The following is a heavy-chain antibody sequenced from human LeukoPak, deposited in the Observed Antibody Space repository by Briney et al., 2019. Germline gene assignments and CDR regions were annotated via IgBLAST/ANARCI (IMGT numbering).Heavy chain of an antibody. CDR1: GFTFSNYA. CDR3: AKRLGDPRAFDY. V-gene: IGHV3-23*01. CDR2: ISGSSGTI. Sequence: PGGSLRLSCAASGFTFSNYAMSWVRPAPGKGLEWVSGISGSSGTINYAAPVKGRFTISRDNSRNTLYLQMNSLRAVDTAVYYCAKRLGDPRAFDYGGQGTLVTVSS. J-gene: IGHJ4*02. D-gene: IGHD2-21*02.